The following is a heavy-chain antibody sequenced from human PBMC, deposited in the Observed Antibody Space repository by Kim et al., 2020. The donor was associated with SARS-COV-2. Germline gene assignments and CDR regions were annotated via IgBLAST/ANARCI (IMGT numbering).Heavy chain of an antibody. CDR1: GFTFDDYA. V-gene: IGHV3-9*01. CDR3: AKLSRAYGDYYFDY. Sequence: GGSLRLSCAASGFTFDDYAMHWVRQAPGKGLEWVSGISWNSGSIGYADSVKGRFTISRDNAKNSLYLQMNSLRAEDTALYYCAKLSRAYGDYYFDYWGQGTLVTVSS. J-gene: IGHJ4*02. CDR2: ISWNSGSI. D-gene: IGHD4-17*01.